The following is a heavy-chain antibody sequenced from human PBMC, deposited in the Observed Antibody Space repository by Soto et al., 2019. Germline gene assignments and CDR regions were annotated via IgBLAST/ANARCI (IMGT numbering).Heavy chain of an antibody. D-gene: IGHD3-9*01. CDR2: ISAYNGNT. J-gene: IGHJ4*02. CDR3: ASGYYDILTGYLASFDY. CDR1: GYTFTSYG. V-gene: IGHV1-18*01. Sequence: QVQLVQSGAEVKKPGASVKVSCKASGYTFTSYGISWVRQAPGQGLEWMGWISAYNGNTNYAQKLQGRVTMTTDTSTSTAYRELRSLRSDDTAVYYCASGYYDILTGYLASFDYWGQGTLVTVSS.